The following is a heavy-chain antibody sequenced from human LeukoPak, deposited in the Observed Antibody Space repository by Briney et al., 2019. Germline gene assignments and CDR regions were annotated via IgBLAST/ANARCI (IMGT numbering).Heavy chain of an antibody. Sequence: SQTLSHTCAISGDSVSSNSAAWNWNTPSPSRDLEWLGRTYYRSKWYNDYVVSVKSRITINPDTSKNQFSLQLNSVTPEDTAVYYCARDRPVYYYDRTGYFDLWGCGTLVTVSS. CDR2: TYYRSKWYN. V-gene: IGHV6-1*01. J-gene: IGHJ2*01. D-gene: IGHD3-22*01. CDR3: ARDRPVYYYDRTGYFDL. CDR1: GDSVSSNSAA.